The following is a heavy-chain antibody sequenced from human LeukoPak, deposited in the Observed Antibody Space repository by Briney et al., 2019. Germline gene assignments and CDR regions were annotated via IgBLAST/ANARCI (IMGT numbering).Heavy chain of an antibody. V-gene: IGHV1-8*01. CDR1: AYTFTSYD. J-gene: IGHJ5*02. CDR3: AREVIQGFKYQLLRRYNWFDP. D-gene: IGHD2-2*01. Sequence: ASVKVSCKASAYTFTSYDINWVRQATGQGLEWMGWMNPNSGNTGYAQKFQGRVTMTRNTSISTAYMELSSLRSEDTAVYYCAREVIQGFKYQLLRRYNWFDPWGQGTLVTVSS. CDR2: MNPNSGNT.